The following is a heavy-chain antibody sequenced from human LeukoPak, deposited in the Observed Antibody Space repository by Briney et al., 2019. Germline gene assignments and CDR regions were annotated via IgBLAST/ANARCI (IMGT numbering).Heavy chain of an antibody. V-gene: IGHV3-11*01. CDR1: GFTLSDFY. CDR2: ISSRDGTI. J-gene: IGHJ4*02. Sequence: GGSLRLSCGVGGFTLSDFYISWIRQAPGKGLKWVSDISSRDGTIHFADSARGRFTISWDNAKNSLYLQMNSLRVDDTAVYYCARDTVAGPFDQWGQGTLVTVSS. D-gene: IGHD6-19*01. CDR3: ARDTVAGPFDQ.